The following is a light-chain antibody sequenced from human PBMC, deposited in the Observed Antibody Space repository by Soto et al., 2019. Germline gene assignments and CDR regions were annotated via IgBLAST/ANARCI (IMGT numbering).Light chain of an antibody. CDR3: QQYYSTPIT. V-gene: IGKV4-1*01. Sequence: DIVMTQSPDSLAVSLGERATINCKSSQSVLYSSNNKNYLAWYQQKPGQPPKLLIYWASTRESGVADRFSGSGSGTYFTLTISSLQADDVAVYYCQQYYSTPITFGQGTRLEIK. CDR1: QSVLYSSNNKNY. J-gene: IGKJ5*01. CDR2: WAS.